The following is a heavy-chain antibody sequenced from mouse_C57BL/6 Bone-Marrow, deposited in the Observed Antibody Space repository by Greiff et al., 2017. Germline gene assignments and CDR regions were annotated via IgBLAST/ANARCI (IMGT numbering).Heavy chain of an antibody. CDR1: GYTFTSYW. Sequence: QVQLQQPGAELVKPGASVKMSCKASGYTFTSYWITWVKQRPGQGLEWIGDIYPGSGSTNYNEKFKSKATLTVDTSSSTAYMQLSSLTSEDSAVYYCARLGACYGSSIYAKDYWGQGTSVTVAS. V-gene: IGHV1-55*01. CDR3: ARLGACYGSSIYAKDY. J-gene: IGHJ4*01. D-gene: IGHD1-1*01. CDR2: IYPGSGST.